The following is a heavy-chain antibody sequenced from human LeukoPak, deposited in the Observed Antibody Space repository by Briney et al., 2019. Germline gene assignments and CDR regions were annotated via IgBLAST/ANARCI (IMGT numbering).Heavy chain of an antibody. J-gene: IGHJ4*02. Sequence: PGGSLRLSCAASGFTFSSYSMNWVRQAPGKGLEWISYITSNSRTIHYADSVKGRFTISRDNGKNPLYLQLDSLRDEDTAVYYCTRDPEALDFWGQGTLVTVSS. CDR2: ITSNSRTI. CDR3: TRDPEALDF. V-gene: IGHV3-48*02. CDR1: GFTFSSYS.